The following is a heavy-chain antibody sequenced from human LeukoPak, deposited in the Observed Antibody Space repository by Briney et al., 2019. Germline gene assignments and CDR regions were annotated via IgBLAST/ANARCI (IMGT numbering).Heavy chain of an antibody. Sequence: GGSLRLSCAASGFTFSSYWMSWVRQAPGKGLEWVANIKQDGSEKYYVDSVKGRFTISRDNAKNSLYLQMNSLRAEDTAVYYCARVGPYFDWFLYYYYYMDVWGKGTTVTVSS. CDR3: ARVGPYFDWFLYYYYYMDV. CDR1: GFTFSSYW. CDR2: IKQDGSEK. V-gene: IGHV3-7*01. D-gene: IGHD3-9*01. J-gene: IGHJ6*03.